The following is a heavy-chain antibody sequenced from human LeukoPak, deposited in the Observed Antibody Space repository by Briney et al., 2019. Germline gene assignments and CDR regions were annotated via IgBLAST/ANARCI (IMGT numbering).Heavy chain of an antibody. J-gene: IGHJ4*02. D-gene: IGHD5-18*01. V-gene: IGHV3-49*04. Sequence: GGSLRLSCTASGFTFGDYRMSWVRQAPGKGLEWVGFIRKRASGGTTEYAASVKGRFTISRDDSKGIAFLQMNSLRNEDTAIYYCVRDDSPGFYWGQGTLVTVSS. CDR1: GFTFGDYR. CDR3: VRDDSPGFY. CDR2: IRKRASGGTT.